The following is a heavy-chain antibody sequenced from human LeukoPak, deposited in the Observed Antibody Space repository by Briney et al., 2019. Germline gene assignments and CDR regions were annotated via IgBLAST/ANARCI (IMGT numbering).Heavy chain of an antibody. Sequence: PGGSLRLSCAASGFTFSSYGMHWVRQAPGKGLEWVAFIRYDGSNKYYADSVKGRFTISRDNSKNALYLQMNSLRAEDTAVYYCAPTPSTSGGYWGQGTLVTVSS. D-gene: IGHD2-2*01. CDR3: APTPSTSGGY. CDR1: GFTFSSYG. J-gene: IGHJ4*02. CDR2: IRYDGSNK. V-gene: IGHV3-30*02.